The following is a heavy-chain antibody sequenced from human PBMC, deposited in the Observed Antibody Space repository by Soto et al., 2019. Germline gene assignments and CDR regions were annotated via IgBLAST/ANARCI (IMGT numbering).Heavy chain of an antibody. CDR3: AKVTLAVRYFDWFSGPFDY. D-gene: IGHD3-9*01. CDR2: ISGSGGST. V-gene: IGHV3-23*01. Sequence: GGSLRLSCAASGFTFSSYAMSWVRQAPGKGLEWVSAISGSGGSTYYADSVKGRFTISRDNSKNTLYLQMNSLRAEDTAVYYCAKVTLAVRYFDWFSGPFDYWGQGTLVTVSS. CDR1: GFTFSSYA. J-gene: IGHJ4*02.